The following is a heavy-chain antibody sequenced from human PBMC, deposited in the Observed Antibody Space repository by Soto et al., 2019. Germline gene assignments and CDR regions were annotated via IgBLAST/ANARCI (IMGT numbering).Heavy chain of an antibody. J-gene: IGHJ6*02. CDR2: IIPIFGTA. CDR3: AREETIAAAMYYYYGMDV. Sequence: QVQLVQSGAEVKKPGSSVKVSCKASGGTFSSYAISWVRQAPGQGLEWMGGIIPIFGTANYAQKFQGRVTITADESTSTAYMELSSLRSEDTAVYYCAREETIAAAMYYYYGMDVWGQGTTVTVSS. D-gene: IGHD6-13*01. V-gene: IGHV1-69*01. CDR1: GGTFSSYA.